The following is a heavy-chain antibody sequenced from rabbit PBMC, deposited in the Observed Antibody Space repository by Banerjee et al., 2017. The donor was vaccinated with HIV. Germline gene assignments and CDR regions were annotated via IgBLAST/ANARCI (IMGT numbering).Heavy chain of an antibody. CDR2: IYENGRT. J-gene: IGHJ3*01. Sequence: QEQLEESGGDLVKPGASLTLTCTASGFSFSSSYWMSWVRQAPGKGLEWIGTIYENGRTDYASWAKGRFTISKTSSTTVTLQMTSLTAADTATYFCARVYRSGGDATDLTRLDLWGPGTLVTVS. CDR1: GFSFSSSYW. V-gene: IGHV1S45*01. D-gene: IGHD4-1*01. CDR3: ARVYRSGGDATDLTRLDL.